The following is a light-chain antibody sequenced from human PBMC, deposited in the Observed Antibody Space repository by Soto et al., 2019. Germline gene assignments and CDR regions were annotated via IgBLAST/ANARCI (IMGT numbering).Light chain of an antibody. J-gene: IGLJ1*01. CDR3: GTWDSSLSAYV. CDR1: SSNIGGNS. Sequence: QSLLTDSPSVSAAPGQKVTISCSGSSSNIGGNSVSWYQQLPGTAPKLLIYDNNKRPSGIPDRFSGSKSGTSATLGITGLQTGDEADYYCGTWDSSLSAYVFGTGTKITVL. V-gene: IGLV1-51*01. CDR2: DNN.